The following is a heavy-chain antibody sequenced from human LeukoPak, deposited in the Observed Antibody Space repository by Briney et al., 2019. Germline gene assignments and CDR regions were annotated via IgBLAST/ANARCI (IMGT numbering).Heavy chain of an antibody. J-gene: IGHJ3*02. Sequence: SETLSLTCTVSGGSISSYYWSWIRQPPGKGLEWIGYIYYSGSTNYNPSLKSRVTISVDTSKNQFSLKLSSVTAADTAVYYCARDPGGNDAFDIWGQGTMVTFSS. CDR3: ARDPGGNDAFDI. CDR1: GGSISSYY. CDR2: IYYSGST. D-gene: IGHD2-15*01. V-gene: IGHV4-59*01.